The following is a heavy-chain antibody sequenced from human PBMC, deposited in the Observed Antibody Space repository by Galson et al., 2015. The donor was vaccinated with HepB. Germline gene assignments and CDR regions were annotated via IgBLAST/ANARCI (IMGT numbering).Heavy chain of an antibody. CDR3: TRSRSSSFDS. V-gene: IGHV4-39*01. J-gene: IGHJ4*02. CDR1: GGSISNRIYY. Sequence: ETLSLTCTVFGGSISNRIYYWGWIRQPPGKGLEWIGNIFHSGTTYYNPSLKSRVAISVDTSKSQFSLKLSSVTAADTAVYYCTRSRSSSFDSWGQGTLVTGSS. CDR2: IFHSGTT. D-gene: IGHD2-15*01.